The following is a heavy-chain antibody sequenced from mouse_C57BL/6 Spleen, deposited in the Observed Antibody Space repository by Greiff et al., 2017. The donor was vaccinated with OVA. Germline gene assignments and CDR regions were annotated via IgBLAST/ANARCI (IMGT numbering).Heavy chain of an antibody. J-gene: IGHJ4*01. CDR2: IDPETGGP. D-gene: IGHD1-1*01. V-gene: IGHV1-15*01. CDR3: TTYGSSTGYAMDY. Sequence: VQLQQSGAELVRPGASVTLSCKASGYTFTDYEMHWVKQTPVHGLEWIGAIDPETGGPAYNQKFKGKAILTADKSSSTAYMELRSLTSEDSAVYYCTTYGSSTGYAMDYWGQGTSVTVSS. CDR1: GYTFTDYE.